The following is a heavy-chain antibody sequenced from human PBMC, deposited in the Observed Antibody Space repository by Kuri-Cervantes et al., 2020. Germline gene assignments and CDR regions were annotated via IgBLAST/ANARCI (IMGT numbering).Heavy chain of an antibody. D-gene: IGHD3-22*01. V-gene: IGHV3-7*03. CDR2: IKQDGTEK. CDR1: GFTFSNYW. CDR3: AKAASLSSGYHFVV. Sequence: GESLKISCAASGFTFSNYWMSWVRQAPGKGLEWVANIKQDGTEKYYVDSVKGRFTISRDNSQNTLYLQMDSLRAEDTAVYYCAKAASLSSGYHFVVWGQGTLVTVSS. J-gene: IGHJ4*02.